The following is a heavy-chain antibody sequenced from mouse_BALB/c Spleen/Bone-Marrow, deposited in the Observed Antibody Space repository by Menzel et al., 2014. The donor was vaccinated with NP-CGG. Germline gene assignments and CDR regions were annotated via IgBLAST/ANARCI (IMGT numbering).Heavy chain of an antibody. CDR3: ARINGYDY. CDR1: GYTFTSYW. D-gene: IGHD2-2*01. J-gene: IGHJ2*01. Sequence: SGAELVKPGASVKLSCKASGYTFTSYWMHWVKQRPGQGLEWIGEIDPGTGRTDYNKKFKSRATLTVDKSSSTAYMRLSSLTSEDSAVYYCARINGYDYWGQGTTLTVSS. V-gene: IGHV1S81*02. CDR2: IDPGTGRT.